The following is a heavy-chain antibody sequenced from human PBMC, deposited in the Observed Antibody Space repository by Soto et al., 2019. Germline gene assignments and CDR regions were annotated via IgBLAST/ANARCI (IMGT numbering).Heavy chain of an antibody. J-gene: IGHJ6*02. CDR1: GFTFSSFG. CDR2: ISGSGGST. V-gene: IGHV3-23*01. D-gene: IGHD2-15*01. CDR3: AKRHCRGGSCYSDAYGMDV. Sequence: GGSLRLSCAASGFTFSSFGMTWVRQAPGKGLEWVSSISGSGGSTYYADSVKGRFTISRDNSKNTLYLQMNSLRAEDTAVYYCAKRHCRGGSCYSDAYGMDVWGQGTTVTASS.